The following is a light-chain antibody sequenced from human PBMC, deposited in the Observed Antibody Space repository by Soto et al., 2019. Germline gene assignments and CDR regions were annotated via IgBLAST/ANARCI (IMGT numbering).Light chain of an antibody. V-gene: IGLV7-46*01. J-gene: IGLJ1*01. CDR3: LLSYNGPYV. CDR1: TGAVTNGHY. CDR2: DTT. Sequence: PSLTVSPGGKVTLTCGSSTGAVTNGHYPYWFQQKPGQAPRTLMYDTTNRHSWAPARFSGSLLGGKAALTLSGAQPEDEAEYYCLLSYNGPYVFGTGTKVTVL.